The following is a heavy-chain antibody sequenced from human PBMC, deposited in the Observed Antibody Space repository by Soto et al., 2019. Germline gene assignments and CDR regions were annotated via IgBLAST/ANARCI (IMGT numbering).Heavy chain of an antibody. Sequence: EVQLVESGGGLVKPGGSLRLSCAASGFTFSSYSMNWVRQAPGKGLEWVSSISSSSSYIYYADSVKGRFTISRDNAKNSLYLQMNSLRAEDTAVYYCARDRKRGYCSGGSCYSRGFNWFDPWGQGTLVTVSS. D-gene: IGHD2-15*01. CDR3: ARDRKRGYCSGGSCYSRGFNWFDP. J-gene: IGHJ5*02. CDR1: GFTFSSYS. V-gene: IGHV3-21*01. CDR2: ISSSSSYI.